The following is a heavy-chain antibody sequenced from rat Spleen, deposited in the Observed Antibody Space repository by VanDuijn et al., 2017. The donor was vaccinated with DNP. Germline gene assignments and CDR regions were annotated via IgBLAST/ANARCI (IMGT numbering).Heavy chain of an antibody. J-gene: IGHJ1*01. CDR3: ARGSGTYYWYFDF. CDR1: GFTFNKYW. Sequence: EVQLVESGGDLVQPGRSLKLSCVASGFTFNKYWMTWIRQVPGKGLEWVAAITSSGGSTYYPDSLKGRFTISRDNAKNTLYLQMNSLRSEDTATYYCARGSGTYYWYFDFWGPGTMVTVSS. V-gene: IGHV5-31*01. CDR2: ITSSGGST. D-gene: IGHD5-1*01.